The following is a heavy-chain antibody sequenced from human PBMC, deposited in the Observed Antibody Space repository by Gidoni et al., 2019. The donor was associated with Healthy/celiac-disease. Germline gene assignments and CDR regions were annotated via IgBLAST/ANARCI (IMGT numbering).Heavy chain of an antibody. CDR3: AKDPSPRSGSYPCTF. Sequence: EVQLLESGGGLVQPGGSLRLSWAASGFTFSSYARSWVRQAPGKGLGGVAAISGSGGSTYYADSVKGRFTISRDNSKNTLYLQMNSLRAEDTAVYYCAKDPSPRSGSYPCTFWGQGTMVTVSS. D-gene: IGHD1-26*01. V-gene: IGHV3-23*01. J-gene: IGHJ3*01. CDR1: GFTFSSYA. CDR2: ISGSGGST.